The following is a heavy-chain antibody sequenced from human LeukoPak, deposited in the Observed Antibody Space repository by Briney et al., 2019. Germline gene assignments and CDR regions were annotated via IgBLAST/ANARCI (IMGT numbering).Heavy chain of an antibody. V-gene: IGHV3-74*01. CDR1: GFTFSSYW. J-gene: IGHJ5*02. Sequence: PGGSLRLSCAASGFTFSSYWMHWVRQAPGKGLVWVSRINSDGSSTSYADSVKGRFTISRDNAKNTLYLQMNSLRAEDTAVYYCARGIAAAAFDPWGQGTLVTVSS. D-gene: IGHD6-13*01. CDR3: ARGIAAAAFDP. CDR2: INSDGSST.